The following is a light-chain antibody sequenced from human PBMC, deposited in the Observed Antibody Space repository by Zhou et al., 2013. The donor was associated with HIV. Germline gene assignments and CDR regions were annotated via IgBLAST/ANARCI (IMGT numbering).Light chain of an antibody. CDR1: QTISDW. Sequence: DIQMTQSPSTLSASVGDTVTITCRASQTISDWLAWYQQKPGKAPKYLIYAASNLEGGVPSRFSGSGSGTEFTLTISSLEPEDVAVYYCQQRLIWPPLTFGGGTKVEMK. CDR3: QQRLIWPPLT. CDR2: AAS. V-gene: IGKV1-5*03. J-gene: IGKJ4*01.